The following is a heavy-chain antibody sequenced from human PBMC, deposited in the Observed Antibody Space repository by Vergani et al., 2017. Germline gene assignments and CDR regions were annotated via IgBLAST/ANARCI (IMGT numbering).Heavy chain of an antibody. CDR3: ARAGDYYGSGSTFDY. J-gene: IGHJ4*02. Sequence: QVQLQESGPGLVKPSETLSLTCTVAGGSVSSGSYSWSWIRQPPGKGLEWIGYIYHSGSTYYNPSLKSRVTISVDRSKNQFSLKLSSVTAADTAVYYCARAGDYYGSGSTFDYWGQGTLVTVSS. CDR1: GGSVSSGSYS. V-gene: IGHV4-30-2*01. CDR2: IYHSGST. D-gene: IGHD3-10*01.